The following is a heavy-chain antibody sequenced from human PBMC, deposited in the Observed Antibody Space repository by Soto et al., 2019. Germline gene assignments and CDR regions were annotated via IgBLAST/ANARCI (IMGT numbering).Heavy chain of an antibody. CDR1: GFTFTSSA. Sequence: SVKVSCKASGFTFTSSAVQWVRQARGQRLEWIGWIVVGSGNTNYAQKFQERVTITRDMSTSTAYMELSSLRSEDTAVYYCAVSHYCSSTSCSQQYHYYGMDVWGQGTTVTVSS. CDR3: AVSHYCSSTSCSQQYHYYGMDV. J-gene: IGHJ6*02. V-gene: IGHV1-58*01. CDR2: IVVGSGNT. D-gene: IGHD2-2*01.